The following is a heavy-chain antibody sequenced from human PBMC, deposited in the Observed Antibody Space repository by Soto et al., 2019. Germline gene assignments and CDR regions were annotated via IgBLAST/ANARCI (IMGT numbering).Heavy chain of an antibody. CDR1: GYTLTELS. CDR2: FDPEDGET. J-gene: IGHJ6*03. CDR3: AISLGSNKTSDYYYYMDV. D-gene: IGHD2-2*01. Sequence: ASVKVSCKVSGYTLTELSMHWVRQAPGKGLEWMGGFDPEDGETIYAQKFQGRVTMTEDTSTDTAYMELSSLRSEDTAVYYCAISLGSNKTSDYYYYMDVWGKGTTVTVSS. V-gene: IGHV1-24*01.